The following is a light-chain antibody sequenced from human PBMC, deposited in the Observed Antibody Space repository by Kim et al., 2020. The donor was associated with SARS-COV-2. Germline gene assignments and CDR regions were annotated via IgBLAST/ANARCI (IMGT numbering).Light chain of an antibody. V-gene: IGLV3-21*04. CDR2: YDS. J-gene: IGLJ2*01. Sequence: PGKTASITCGGNNIGTKSVHWYQQSPGQAPVLVIYYDSDRPSGIPERFSGSNSGNTATLTISRVEAGDEADYYCQVWDSSSDHPVFGGGTQLTVL. CDR3: QVWDSSSDHPV. CDR1: NIGTKS.